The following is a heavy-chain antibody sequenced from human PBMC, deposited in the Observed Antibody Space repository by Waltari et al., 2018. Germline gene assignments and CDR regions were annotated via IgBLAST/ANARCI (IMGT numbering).Heavy chain of an antibody. D-gene: IGHD3-22*01. CDR2: IIPRFGTT. Sequence: QVQLVQSGAEVKQPGSSMKVSCKASGDTFRRYAISWVRQAPGQGLEWMGGIIPRFGTTNYAQKFQGRATMTADEPTSTAYVELRSLKSEDTAVYFCARSYYYDRRANYPSLGAFDSWGQGTLVTVAS. V-gene: IGHV1-69*12. CDR3: ARSYYYDRRANYPSLGAFDS. CDR1: GDTFRRYA. J-gene: IGHJ4*02.